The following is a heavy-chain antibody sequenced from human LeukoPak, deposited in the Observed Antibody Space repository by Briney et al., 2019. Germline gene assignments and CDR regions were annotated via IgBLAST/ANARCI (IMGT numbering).Heavy chain of an antibody. J-gene: IGHJ2*01. V-gene: IGHV4-34*01. CDR1: GGSFSGHY. Sequence: SETLSLTCAVYGGSFSGHYWSWIRQPPGKGLEWIGEINHSGSTSYNPSLKSRVTISVDTSKNQFSLKLSSVTAADTAVYYCARVYLRARYFDLWGRGTLVTVSS. D-gene: IGHD5/OR15-5a*01. CDR2: INHSGST. CDR3: ARVYLRARYFDL.